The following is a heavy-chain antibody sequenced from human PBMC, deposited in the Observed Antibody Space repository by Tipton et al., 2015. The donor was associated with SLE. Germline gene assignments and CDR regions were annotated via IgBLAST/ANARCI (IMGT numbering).Heavy chain of an antibody. D-gene: IGHD7-27*01. CDR2: INPDGSVR. J-gene: IGHJ4*02. V-gene: IGHV3-74*03. Sequence: SLRLSCAASGFDLSSYWMQWARQGPGVGLMWVSRINPDGSVRTYADSVKGRYIISRDNVKNSLFLQINSLRAEDTAVFYCTRGALGTYYFDFWGQGTRVTVSS. CDR3: TRGALGTYYFDF. CDR1: GFDLSSYW.